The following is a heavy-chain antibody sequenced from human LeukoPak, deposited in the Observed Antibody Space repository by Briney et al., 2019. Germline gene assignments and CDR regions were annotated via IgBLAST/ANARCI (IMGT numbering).Heavy chain of an antibody. V-gene: IGHV1-2*02. J-gene: IGHJ4*02. Sequence: ASVKVSCKASGYTFSGYYIHWVRQAPGQGLEWMGWIYPNSGGTSYARKFQGRVTMTRDTSINTAYMELSRLRSDDTAVYYCARQTTHYYFDYWGQGTLVTVSS. CDR2: IYPNSGGT. D-gene: IGHD4-17*01. CDR3: ARQTTHYYFDY. CDR1: GYTFSGYY.